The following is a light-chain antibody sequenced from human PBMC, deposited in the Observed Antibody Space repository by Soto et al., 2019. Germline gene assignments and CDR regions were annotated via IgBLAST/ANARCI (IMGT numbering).Light chain of an antibody. CDR2: AVS. CDR1: QSVINN. J-gene: IGKJ1*01. Sequence: EIVMTQSPATLSVSPGERATLSCRASQSVINNLAWYQQRPGQAPRLLVYAVSTRATGIPDRFSGSGSGTEFTLTISSLQSEDFAVYYCQQGDDWPWTFGQGTKVDIK. V-gene: IGKV3D-15*01. CDR3: QQGDDWPWT.